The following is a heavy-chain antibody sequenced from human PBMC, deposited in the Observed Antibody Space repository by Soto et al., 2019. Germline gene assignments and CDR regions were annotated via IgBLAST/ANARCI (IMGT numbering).Heavy chain of an antibody. Sequence: PGGSLRLSCAASGFTFSSYSMNWVRQAPGKGLEWVSSISSSSSYIYYADSVKGRFTISRDHAKNSLYLQMNSLRAEDTAVYYCGRNTRGTFLGDNWFDPWGQGTLVTVSS. CDR2: ISSSSSYI. CDR3: GRNTRGTFLGDNWFDP. V-gene: IGHV3-21*01. CDR1: GFTFSSYS. J-gene: IGHJ5*02. D-gene: IGHD3-3*02.